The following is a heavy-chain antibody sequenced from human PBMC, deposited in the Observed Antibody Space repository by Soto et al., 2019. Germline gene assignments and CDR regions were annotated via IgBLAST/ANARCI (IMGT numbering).Heavy chain of an antibody. CDR2: IYYSGST. J-gene: IGHJ5*02. V-gene: IGHV4-30-4*01. D-gene: IGHD3-22*01. Sequence: QVQLQESGPGLVKPSQTLSLTCTVSGGSISSGDYYWSWIRQPPGKGLEWIGYIYYSGSTYYNPSLKSRVTISVDSSKNQFSLKLSSVTAADTAVYYCARGYGDDSSGYYPAGTIPGWFDPWGQGTLVTVSS. CDR1: GGSISSGDYY. CDR3: ARGYGDDSSGYYPAGTIPGWFDP.